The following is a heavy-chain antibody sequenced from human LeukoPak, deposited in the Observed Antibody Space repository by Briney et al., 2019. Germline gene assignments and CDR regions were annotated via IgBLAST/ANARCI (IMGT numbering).Heavy chain of an antibody. CDR1: GGSISSSSYY. CDR2: IYYSGST. V-gene: IGHV4-39*07. Sequence: SETLSLTCTVSGGSISSSSYYWGWIRQPPGKGLEWIGGIYYSGSTYHNPSLKSRVTISVDTSKNQFSLKLSSVTAADTAVYYCARCPSYYYGSGSDDYWGQGTLVTVSS. D-gene: IGHD3-10*01. CDR3: ARCPSYYYGSGSDDY. J-gene: IGHJ4*02.